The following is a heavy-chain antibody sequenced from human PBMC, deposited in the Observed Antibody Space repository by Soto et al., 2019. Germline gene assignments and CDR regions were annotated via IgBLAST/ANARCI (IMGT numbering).Heavy chain of an antibody. V-gene: IGHV4-61*01. Sequence: QVQLQESGPGLVKPSETLSLTCTVSGGSVSSGSYYWSWIRQPPGKGLEWIGYIYYSGSTNYNPSLKSRVTISVDTSKNQFSLKLSSVTAADTAVYYCARAGEVGKLEGASDIWGQGTMVTVSS. CDR2: IYYSGST. CDR1: GGSVSSGSYY. D-gene: IGHD6-13*01. J-gene: IGHJ3*02. CDR3: ARAGEVGKLEGASDI.